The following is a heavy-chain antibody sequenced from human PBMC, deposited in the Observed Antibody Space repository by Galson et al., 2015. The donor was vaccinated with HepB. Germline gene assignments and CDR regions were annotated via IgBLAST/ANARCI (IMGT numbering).Heavy chain of an antibody. V-gene: IGHV3-74*01. Sequence: SLRLSCAASGFTFSDYWMNWVRHTPGKGLVWVSRINNDGSTTTYADSVKGRFTISRDNAKNTLYLRMNSLRAEDTAVYYCARASRVDYWGQGTLVTVSS. CDR3: ARASRVDY. CDR2: INNDGSTT. CDR1: GFTFSDYW. J-gene: IGHJ4*02.